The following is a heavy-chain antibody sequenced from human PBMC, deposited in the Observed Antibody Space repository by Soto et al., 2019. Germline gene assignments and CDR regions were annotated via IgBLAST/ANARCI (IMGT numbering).Heavy chain of an antibody. CDR1: GFTFSAYG. CDR2: ISHDVSNT. J-gene: IGHJ6*02. V-gene: IGHV3-30*03. CDR3: AIEVRYYDSSGYNYYYYYGMDV. Sequence: PGGSLRLSCAASGFTFSAYGIHWVRQAPGKGLEWVAVISHDVSNTNYADSVKGRFTFSRDNSKDTVYLQMNSLRAEDTAVYYCAIEVRYYDSSGYNYYYYYGMDVWGQGTTVTVSS. D-gene: IGHD3-22*01.